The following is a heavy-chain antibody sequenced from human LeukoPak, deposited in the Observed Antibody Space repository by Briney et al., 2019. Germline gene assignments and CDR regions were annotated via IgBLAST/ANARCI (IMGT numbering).Heavy chain of an antibody. CDR1: RFTLSKYW. CDR2: IKKEDGSEK. CDR3: ARERYHGGARRFDF. V-gene: IGHV3-7*01. D-gene: IGHD3-10*01. Sequence: PGGSLRLFCAASRFTLSKYWMTWVRQAPGKGLEWVANIKKEDGSEKNYVDSVKGRFTISRDNAKNSLYLQMNNLRAEDTAVYYCARERYHGGARRFDFWGQGTLALVSS. J-gene: IGHJ4*02.